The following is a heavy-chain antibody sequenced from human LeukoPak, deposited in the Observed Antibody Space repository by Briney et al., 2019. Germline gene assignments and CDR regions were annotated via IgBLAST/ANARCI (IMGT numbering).Heavy chain of an antibody. CDR1: GFTVSSNY. Sequence: GGSLRLSCAASGFTVSSNYMSWVRQAPGKGLEWVSVIYSGGSTYYADSVKGRFTISRDNSKNTLYLQMNSLRAEDTAVYYCASHNVRHYYYGSDPTAGWGQGTLVTVSS. CDR2: IYSGGST. J-gene: IGHJ4*02. CDR3: ASHNVRHYYYGSDPTAG. D-gene: IGHD3-10*01. V-gene: IGHV3-53*01.